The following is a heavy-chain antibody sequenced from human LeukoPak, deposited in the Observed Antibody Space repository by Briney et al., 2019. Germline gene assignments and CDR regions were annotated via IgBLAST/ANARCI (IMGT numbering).Heavy chain of an antibody. CDR1: GGTFSSYT. J-gene: IGHJ4*02. V-gene: IGHV1-69*02. D-gene: IGHD2-2*01. Sequence: ASVKVSCKASGGTFSSYTISWVRQAPGQGLEWMGRIIPILGIANYAQKFQGRVTITADKSTSTAYMELRSLRSEDTAVYYCARGTVVVPADYWGQGTLVTVSS. CDR2: IIPILGIA. CDR3: ARGTVVVPADY.